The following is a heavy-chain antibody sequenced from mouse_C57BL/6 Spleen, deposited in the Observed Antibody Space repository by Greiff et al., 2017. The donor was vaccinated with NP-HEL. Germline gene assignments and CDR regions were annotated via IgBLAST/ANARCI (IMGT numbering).Heavy chain of an antibody. D-gene: IGHD2-4*01. V-gene: IGHV1-64*01. J-gene: IGHJ3*01. CDR3: APFYYDYGGFAY. CDR2: IHPNSGST. CDR1: GYTFTSYW. Sequence: VQLQQPGAELVKPGASVKLSCKASGYTFTSYWMHWVKQRPGQGLEWIGMIHPNSGSTNYNEKFKSKATLTVDKSSSTAYMQLSSLTSEDSSVYYFAPFYYDYGGFAYWGQGTLVTVSA.